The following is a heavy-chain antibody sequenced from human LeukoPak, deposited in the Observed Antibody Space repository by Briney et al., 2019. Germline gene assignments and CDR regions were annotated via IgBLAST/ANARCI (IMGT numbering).Heavy chain of an antibody. J-gene: IGHJ4*02. CDR1: GHTFTGYY. V-gene: IGHV1-2*02. D-gene: IGHD3-22*01. CDR2: INPISGAT. CDR3: ARVPEYYYDSSGYYPFDY. Sequence: APVEVSCTAFGHTFTGYYMPWVRQAPGHGREWMGGINPISGATNYAQKFQGRVTMTRDTSISTAYMELSRLRSDDTAVYYCARVPEYYYDSSGYYPFDYWGQRTLVTVSS.